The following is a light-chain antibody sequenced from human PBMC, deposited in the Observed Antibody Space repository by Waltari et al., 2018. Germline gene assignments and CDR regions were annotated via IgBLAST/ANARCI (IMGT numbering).Light chain of an antibody. Sequence: DTQLAQSPSSLSASVGGRVTMTCRATKDINTLINCYQQKPGKAANLMINSASSFQSAVPSTFSSSGSGTDFTLTIRSLQPGDFATYYCRQSFETPWTFGQGT. CDR1: KDINTL. CDR3: RQSFETPWT. CDR2: SAS. V-gene: IGKV1-39*01. J-gene: IGKJ1*01.